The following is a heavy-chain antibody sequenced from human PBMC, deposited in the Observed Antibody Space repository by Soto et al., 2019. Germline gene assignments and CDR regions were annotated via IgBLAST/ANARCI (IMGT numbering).Heavy chain of an antibody. CDR1: GFTFSSYA. Sequence: GGSLRLSCAASGFTFSSYAMSWVRQAPGKGLEWVSAISGSGGSTYYADSVKGRFTISRDNSKNTLYLQMNSLRAEDTAVYYCAKEGVYYDILTGYYYYYYGMDVWGQGTTVTVSS. D-gene: IGHD3-9*01. V-gene: IGHV3-23*01. CDR3: AKEGVYYDILTGYYYYYYGMDV. CDR2: ISGSGGST. J-gene: IGHJ6*02.